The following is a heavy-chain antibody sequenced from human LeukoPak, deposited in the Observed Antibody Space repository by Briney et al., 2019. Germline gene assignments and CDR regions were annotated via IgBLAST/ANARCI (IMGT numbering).Heavy chain of an antibody. Sequence: SETLSLTCTVSGGSISSSSYYWGWIRQPPGKGLEWIGSIYYSGSTYYNPSLKSRVTISVDTSKNQFSLKLSSVTAADTAVYYCAPKGGDGSTYWGQGTLVTVSS. CDR2: IYYSGST. CDR3: APKGGDGSTY. J-gene: IGHJ4*02. CDR1: GGSISSSSYY. V-gene: IGHV4-39*07. D-gene: IGHD3-10*01.